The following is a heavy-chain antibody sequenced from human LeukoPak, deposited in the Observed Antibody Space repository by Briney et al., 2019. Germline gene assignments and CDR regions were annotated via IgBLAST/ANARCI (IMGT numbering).Heavy chain of an antibody. Sequence: GGSLRLSCAASGFTFSSYSMNWVRQAPGKGLEWVSYISSSSSTIYYADSVKGRFTISRDNAKNSLYLQMNSLRAEDTAVYYCARDASDSSGYLYYFDYWGQGTLVTVSS. CDR1: GFTFSSYS. CDR2: ISSSSSTI. V-gene: IGHV3-48*01. J-gene: IGHJ4*02. CDR3: ARDASDSSGYLYYFDY. D-gene: IGHD3-22*01.